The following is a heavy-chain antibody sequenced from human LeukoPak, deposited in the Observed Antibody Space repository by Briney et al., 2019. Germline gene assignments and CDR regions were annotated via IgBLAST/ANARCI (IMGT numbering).Heavy chain of an antibody. J-gene: IGHJ4*02. Sequence: ASVTVPCKASGHTFTAYYMFWVRQAPGQGLEWMGWINPNSGGTNYAPKYQGRVTMTRAKTISTACMELSGLTSDETAVYFCATYYSETSARDWGKGTLVTVSS. D-gene: IGHD3-10*01. CDR1: GHTFTAYY. CDR2: INPNSGGT. V-gene: IGHV1-2*02. CDR3: ATYYSETSARD.